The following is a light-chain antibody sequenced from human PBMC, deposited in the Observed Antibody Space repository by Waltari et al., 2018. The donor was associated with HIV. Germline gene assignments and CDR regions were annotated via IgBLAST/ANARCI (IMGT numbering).Light chain of an antibody. CDR1: QSVLFSSNNKNY. CDR2: WAS. Sequence: DIVMTQSPDSLAVSLGKRATINCKSSQSVLFSSNNKNYLAWYQQKPGQPPKLLIYWASTRESGVPDRFSGGGSGTDFTLTISSLQAEDVAVYYCQQYYTTSLFTFGPGTKVDIK. J-gene: IGKJ3*01. CDR3: QQYYTTSLFT. V-gene: IGKV4-1*01.